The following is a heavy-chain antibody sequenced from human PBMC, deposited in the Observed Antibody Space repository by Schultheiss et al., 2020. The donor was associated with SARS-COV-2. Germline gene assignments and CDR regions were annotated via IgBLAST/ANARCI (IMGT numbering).Heavy chain of an antibody. CDR1: GGSISSSSY. V-gene: IGHV4-39*01. CDR3: ARRYGTGSFYNYNWFDP. J-gene: IGHJ5*02. Sequence: SETLSLTCTVSGGSISSSSYWAWIRQPPGKGLEWIGTISDSGTTYYNPSLKSRVTISVDTSKNQFSLKLTSVTAADTAVYFCARRYGTGSFYNYNWFDPWGQGALVTVSS. D-gene: IGHD3-10*01. CDR2: ISDSGTT.